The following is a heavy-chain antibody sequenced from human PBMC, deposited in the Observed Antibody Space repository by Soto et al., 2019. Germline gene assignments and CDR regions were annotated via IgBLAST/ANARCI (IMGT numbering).Heavy chain of an antibody. V-gene: IGHV3-33*01. CDR3: ARERPLRGSGNRGWFDP. Sequence: GGSLRLSCAASGFTFSSYGMHWVRQAPGKGLEWVAVIWYDGSNKYYADSVKGRFTISRDNSKNTLYLQMNSLRAEDTAVYYCARERPLRGSGNRGWFDPWGQGTLVTVSS. CDR2: IWYDGSNK. J-gene: IGHJ5*02. D-gene: IGHD3-10*01. CDR1: GFTFSSYG.